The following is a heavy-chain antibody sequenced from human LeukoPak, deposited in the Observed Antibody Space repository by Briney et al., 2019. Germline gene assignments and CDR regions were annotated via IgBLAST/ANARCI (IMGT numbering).Heavy chain of an antibody. V-gene: IGHV3-21*01. Sequence: GGSPRLSCAASGFTFSSYSMNWVRQAPGKGLEWVSSISSSSSYIYYADSVKGRFTISRDNAKNSLYLQMNSLRAEDTAVYYCARDPEGGSYYPDYWGQGTLVTVSS. D-gene: IGHD1-26*01. J-gene: IGHJ4*02. CDR2: ISSSSSYI. CDR1: GFTFSSYS. CDR3: ARDPEGGSYYPDY.